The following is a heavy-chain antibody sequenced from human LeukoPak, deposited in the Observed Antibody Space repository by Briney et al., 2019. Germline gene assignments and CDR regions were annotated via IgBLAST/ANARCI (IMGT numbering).Heavy chain of an antibody. V-gene: IGHV1-18*01. Sequence: ASVKVSCKASGYTFTSYGISWVRQAPGQGLEWMGWISAYNGNTNYAQKLQGRVTMTTDTSTSTAYMELRSLRSDDTAVCYCARDAVTVAGRRDFDYWGQGTLVTVSS. CDR2: ISAYNGNT. D-gene: IGHD6-19*01. CDR3: ARDAVTVAGRRDFDY. CDR1: GYTFTSYG. J-gene: IGHJ4*02.